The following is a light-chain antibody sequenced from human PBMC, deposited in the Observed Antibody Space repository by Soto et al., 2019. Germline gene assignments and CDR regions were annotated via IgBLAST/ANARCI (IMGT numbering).Light chain of an antibody. CDR3: SSYTTTNSLLL. J-gene: IGLJ2*01. CDR1: NSDIGTYNF. CDR2: EVS. V-gene: IGLV2-14*01. Sequence: QSALTQPASVSGSPGQTITISCTGTNSDIGTYNFVSWYQQFPGKAPKLMTYEVSNRPSGVSTRFSGSKSGNVASLTISGLQAADEAFYYCSSYTTTNSLLLFGGGNKLTVL.